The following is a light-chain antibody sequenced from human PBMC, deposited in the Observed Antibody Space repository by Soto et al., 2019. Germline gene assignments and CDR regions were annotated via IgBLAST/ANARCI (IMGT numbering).Light chain of an antibody. J-gene: IGKJ1*01. V-gene: IGKV1-5*03. CDR1: QSISSW. Sequence: DIQMTQSPSTLSASVGDRVTITCRASQSISSWLAWYQQKPGKDPKLLIYKASSLESGVPSRFSGSGSGTEFTLTISSLQPDDFATYYCQQYNSYPWTFGQGTKGEIK. CDR2: KAS. CDR3: QQYNSYPWT.